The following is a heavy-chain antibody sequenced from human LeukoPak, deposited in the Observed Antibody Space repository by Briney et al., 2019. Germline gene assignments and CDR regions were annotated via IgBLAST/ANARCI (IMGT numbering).Heavy chain of an antibody. CDR2: ISSSSRTI. CDR3: AKGSPRGGLDS. Sequence: SGGSLRLSCAASDVTLSTFTMHWVRQAPGKGLEWVSSISSSSRTINYADSVQGRFTVSRDNANNSMYFQMNELRREDTAVYYCAKGSPRGGLDSWGQGTLVTVSS. J-gene: IGHJ4*02. CDR1: DVTLSTFT. V-gene: IGHV3-48*01. D-gene: IGHD1-14*01.